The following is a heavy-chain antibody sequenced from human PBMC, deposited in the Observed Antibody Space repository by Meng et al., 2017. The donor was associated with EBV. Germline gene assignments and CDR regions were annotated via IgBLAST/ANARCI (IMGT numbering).Heavy chain of an antibody. CDR1: GGTLRSDA. Sequence: QVQLVQSGAWVKKPGSSVKVSRKTSGGTLRSDAISWVRQAPGQGLEWMGGLIPMSDAPHYAQKFQGRVTITADESTSTHYMDLSGLRSEDTAVYYCASESGRGFTPDYWGQGTLVTVSS. V-gene: IGHV1-69*01. CDR2: LIPMSDAP. J-gene: IGHJ4*02. CDR3: ASESGRGFTPDY. D-gene: IGHD3-10*01.